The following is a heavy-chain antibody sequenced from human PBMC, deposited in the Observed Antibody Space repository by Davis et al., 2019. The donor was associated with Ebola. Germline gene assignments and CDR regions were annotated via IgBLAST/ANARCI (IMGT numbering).Heavy chain of an antibody. CDR2: IYYSGST. CDR1: GYSIRSSNW. Sequence: MPGGSLRLSCAVSGYSIRSSNWWGWIRQPPGKGLEWIGNIYYSGSTYYNPSLKSRVTISVDTSKNQFSLKLSSVTAADTAVYYCAREVAAAVDYWGQGTLVTVSS. V-gene: IGHV4-28*03. D-gene: IGHD6-13*01. J-gene: IGHJ4*02. CDR3: AREVAAAVDY.